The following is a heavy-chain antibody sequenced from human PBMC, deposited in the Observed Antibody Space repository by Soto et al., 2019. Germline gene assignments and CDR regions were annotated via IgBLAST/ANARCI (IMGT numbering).Heavy chain of an antibody. CDR1: GYTFTADY. CDR3: ARNMDYYYGRGSGNGNGV. J-gene: IGHJ6*02. Sequence: QVQLVQSGAEVKEPGDSVRVSCEASGYTFTADYIHWVRRAPGPGREWMGWNNPKLGDTNYAQDFQGRVTMTRDMSISAVYMELSRLTSDDTAIYYCARNMDYYYGRGSGNGNGVWGQGTTVTVFS. CDR2: NNPKLGDT. V-gene: IGHV1-2*02. D-gene: IGHD3-10*02.